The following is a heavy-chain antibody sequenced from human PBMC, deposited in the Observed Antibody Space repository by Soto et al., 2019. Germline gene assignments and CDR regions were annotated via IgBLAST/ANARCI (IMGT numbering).Heavy chain of an antibody. J-gene: IGHJ6*02. D-gene: IGHD3-22*01. CDR2: IYPGDPDT. Sequence: GESLKISCKGFGYSFTSYWIGWVRQMPGKGLEWMEIIYPGDPDTRYSPSFQGQVTISADKSISTAYLQWSSLKASDTAMYYCARRRYYYDSSGYYYAGPYGMDVWGQGTTVTVSS. V-gene: IGHV5-51*01. CDR1: GYSFTSYW. CDR3: ARRRYYYDSSGYYYAGPYGMDV.